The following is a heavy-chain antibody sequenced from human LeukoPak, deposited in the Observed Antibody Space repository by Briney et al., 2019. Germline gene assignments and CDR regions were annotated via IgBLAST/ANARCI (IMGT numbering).Heavy chain of an antibody. CDR3: ARGYSSSWYPPAFDI. V-gene: IGHV4-30-4*01. CDR1: GGSISSGDYY. J-gene: IGHJ3*02. CDR2: IYYSGST. D-gene: IGHD6-13*01. Sequence: SETLSLTCTVSGGSISSGDYYWSWIRQPPGKGLEWIGYIYYSGSTYYNPSLKSRVTISVDTSKNQFSLKLSSVTAADTAVYYCARGYSSSWYPPAFDIWGQGTMVTVSS.